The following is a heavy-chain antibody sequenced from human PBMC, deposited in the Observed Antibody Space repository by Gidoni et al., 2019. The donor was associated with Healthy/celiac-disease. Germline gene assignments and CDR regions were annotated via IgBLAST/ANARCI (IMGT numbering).Heavy chain of an antibody. D-gene: IGHD6-13*01. CDR1: GFTFDDYA. CDR2: ISWNSGSI. J-gene: IGHJ3*02. Sequence: EVQLVESGGGLVQPGRSLRLSCAASGFTFDDYAMHWVRQAPGKRLGWVSGISWNSGSIGYADSVKGRFTISRDNAKNSLYLQMNSLRAEDMALYYCARHSSSWYSAFDIWGQGTMVTVSS. CDR3: ARHSSSWYSAFDI. V-gene: IGHV3-9*03.